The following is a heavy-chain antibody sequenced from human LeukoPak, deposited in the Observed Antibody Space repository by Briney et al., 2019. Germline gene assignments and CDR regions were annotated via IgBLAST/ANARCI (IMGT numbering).Heavy chain of an antibody. D-gene: IGHD1-26*01. CDR2: IRSKAYGGTT. V-gene: IGHV3-49*04. J-gene: IGHJ4*02. CDR3: TRDLHTWEQLFDY. Sequence: GGSLRLSCTASGFTFGGYAMSWVRQAPGKGLEWVGFIRSKAYGGTTEYAASVKGRFTISRDDSKSIAYLQMNSLKTEDTAVYYCTRDLHTWEQLFDYWGQGTLVTVSS. CDR1: GFTFGGYA.